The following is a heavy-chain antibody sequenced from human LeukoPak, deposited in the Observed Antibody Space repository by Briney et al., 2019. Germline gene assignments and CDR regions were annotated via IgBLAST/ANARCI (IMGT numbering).Heavy chain of an antibody. D-gene: IGHD6-13*01. CDR3: ARGSPRSIAAAGYFQH. Sequence: SETLSLTCAVYGGSFSGYYWSWIRQPPGKGLEWIGEINHSGSTNYNPSLKSLVTISVDTSKNQFSLKLSSVTAADTAVYYCARGSPRSIAAAGYFQHWGQGTLVTVSS. CDR2: INHSGST. CDR1: GGSFSGYY. V-gene: IGHV4-34*01. J-gene: IGHJ1*01.